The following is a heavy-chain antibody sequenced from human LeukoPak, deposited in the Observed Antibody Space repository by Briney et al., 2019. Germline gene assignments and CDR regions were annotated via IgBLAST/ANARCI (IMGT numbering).Heavy chain of an antibody. V-gene: IGHV3-7*01. CDR3: ARDRGYCSGSNCYSTFDS. CDR1: GFTLSSYW. D-gene: IGHD2-15*01. Sequence: GGSLRLSCAASGFTLSSYWMSWVRQTPGKGLEWVANIKQDGSEKYYVDSVKGRFTISRDNARELVFLQMSSLRAEDTAVYFCARDRGYCSGSNCYSTFDSWGQGTLVIVSS. J-gene: IGHJ4*02. CDR2: IKQDGSEK.